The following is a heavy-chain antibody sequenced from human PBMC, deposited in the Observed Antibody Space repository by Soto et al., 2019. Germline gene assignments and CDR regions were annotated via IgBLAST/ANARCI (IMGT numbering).Heavy chain of an antibody. CDR3: ASSGFIVPTNWYFEL. Sequence: EAQLVESGGGLVQPGGSLRLSCAASGFTFSSYWMSWVRQAPGKGLEWVANIKQDGNEKSYVDSVKGRFTISLDHTKNPSFLQMTSLRAGATAVYYCASSGFIVPTNWYFELWRRCTLVTLSS. D-gene: IGHD1-26*01. CDR1: GFTFSSYW. J-gene: IGHJ2*01. CDR2: IKQDGNEK. V-gene: IGHV3-7*01.